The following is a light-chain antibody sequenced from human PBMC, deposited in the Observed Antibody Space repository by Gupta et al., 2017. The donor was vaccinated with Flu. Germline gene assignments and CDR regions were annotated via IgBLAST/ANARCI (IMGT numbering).Light chain of an antibody. CDR3: SSHTGSNTLHV. CDR1: SNDVGGYSY. J-gene: IGLJ1*01. V-gene: IGLV2-14*01. CDR2: EVS. Sequence: QSALTQPASVSGSPGQSITISCTGTSNDVGGYSYVSWYQQHPGKAPKLIIYEVSNRPSGVSNRFFGSKSGNMASLIISGLQTEDEADYYCSSHTGSNTLHVFGTGTKVTVL.